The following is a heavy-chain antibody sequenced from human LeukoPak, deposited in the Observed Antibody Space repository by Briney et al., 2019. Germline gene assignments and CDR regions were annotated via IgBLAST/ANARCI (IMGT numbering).Heavy chain of an antibody. CDR3: ARGNELTKTSGHYSFDY. V-gene: IGHV4-4*07. D-gene: IGHD1-1*01. CDR2: VSGSGTA. Sequence: SETLSLTCTVSTGSMNTFFWTWVRQPVGKGLEWIGRVSGSGTAYHNPSLGSRVSISLDTSNNQLFLKVFSVTAADTAVYYCARGNELTKTSGHYSFDYWSQGVLVSVSS. J-gene: IGHJ4*02. CDR1: TGSMNTFF.